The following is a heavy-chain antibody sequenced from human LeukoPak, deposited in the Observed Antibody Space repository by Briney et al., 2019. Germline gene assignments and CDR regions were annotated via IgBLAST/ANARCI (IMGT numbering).Heavy chain of an antibody. Sequence: GGSLRLSCVASGFTFSKYGMHWVRQAPGKGLEWLAIIWYDGDNKYYADSVKGRFTISRDNSKNTLFLEMTDLRAEDTAVYYCAREWGLIAVAGGPGYWGQGALVTVSS. V-gene: IGHV3-33*01. CDR1: GFTFSKYG. J-gene: IGHJ4*02. CDR2: IWYDGDNK. D-gene: IGHD6-19*01. CDR3: AREWGLIAVAGGPGY.